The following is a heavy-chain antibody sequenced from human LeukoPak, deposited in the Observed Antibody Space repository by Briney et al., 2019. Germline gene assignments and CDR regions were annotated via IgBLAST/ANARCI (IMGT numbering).Heavy chain of an antibody. J-gene: IGHJ3*02. CDR1: GFIFSDHY. D-gene: IGHD1-26*01. Sequence: GGSLRLSCAASGFIFSDHYMDWVRQAPGKGLEWVGRTRNEANIYTTKYAASVKGRFTISRDDSKNSLYLQMNSLKTEDTAVYYCASPVGATTVRAFDIWGQGAMVTVSS. CDR3: ASPVGATTVRAFDI. V-gene: IGHV3-72*01. CDR2: TRNEANIYTT.